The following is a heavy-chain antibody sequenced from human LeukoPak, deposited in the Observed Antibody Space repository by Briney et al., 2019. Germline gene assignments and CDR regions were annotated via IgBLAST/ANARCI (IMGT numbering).Heavy chain of an antibody. D-gene: IGHD3-10*01. CDR1: GFTFGDYA. J-gene: IGHJ4*02. V-gene: IGHV3-49*04. CDR2: IRSKAYGGTT. CDR3: TRGALLWFGGPTYYFDY. Sequence: GRSLRLSCTASGFTFGDYAMSWVRQAPGKGLEWVGFIRSKAYGGTTEYAASVKGRFTISRDDSKSIAYLQMNSLKTEDTAVYYCTRGALLWFGGPTYYFDYWGQGTLVTVSS.